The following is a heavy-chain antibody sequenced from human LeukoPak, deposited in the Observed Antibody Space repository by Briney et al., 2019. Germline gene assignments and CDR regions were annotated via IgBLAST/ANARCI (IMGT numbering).Heavy chain of an antibody. D-gene: IGHD2-21*01. CDR3: ARGCATSLLPSFYYYMDV. J-gene: IGHJ6*03. V-gene: IGHV1-2*02. CDR1: RYTFTGYY. CDR2: INPNSGGT. Sequence: ASVKVSCKASRYTFTGYYIHWVRQAPGQRLEWMGWINPNSGGTNYAQKFQGSVAMTRDTSISTAYMELSRLRSDDTAVYYCARGCATSLLPSFYYYMDVWGKGTTVTISS.